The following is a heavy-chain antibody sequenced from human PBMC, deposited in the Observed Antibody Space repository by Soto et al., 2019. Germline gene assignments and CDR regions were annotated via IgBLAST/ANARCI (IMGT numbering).Heavy chain of an antibody. CDR2: ISAYNGNT. J-gene: IGHJ6*02. V-gene: IGHV1-18*01. Sequence: ASVKVSCKASGYTFTSYGISWVRQAPGQGLEWMGWISAYNGNTNYAQKLQGRVTMTTDTSTSTAYMERRSLRSDDTAVYYCARDPGGAAAGTGYYYYYGMDVWGQGTTVTV. CDR1: GYTFTSYG. D-gene: IGHD6-13*01. CDR3: ARDPGGAAAGTGYYYYYGMDV.